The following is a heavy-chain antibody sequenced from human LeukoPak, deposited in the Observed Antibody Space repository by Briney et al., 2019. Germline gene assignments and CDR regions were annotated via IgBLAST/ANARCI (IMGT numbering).Heavy chain of an antibody. CDR2: ISYDGSNK. Sequence: PEGSLRLSCAASGFTFSSYAMHWVRQAPGKGLEWVAVISYDGSNKYYADSVKGRFTISRDNSKNTLYLQMNSLRAEDTAVYYCARDLTTQRGDGMDVWGQGTTVTVSS. V-gene: IGHV3-30-3*01. J-gene: IGHJ6*02. D-gene: IGHD4-11*01. CDR1: GFTFSSYA. CDR3: ARDLTTQRGDGMDV.